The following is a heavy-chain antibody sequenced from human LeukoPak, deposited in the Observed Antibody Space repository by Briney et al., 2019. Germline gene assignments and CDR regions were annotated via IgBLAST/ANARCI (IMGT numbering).Heavy chain of an antibody. CDR2: IYHSGST. J-gene: IGHJ4*02. CDR1: GGSISSSNW. D-gene: IGHD3-22*01. CDR3: ASRTYYYDSSGYTFDY. Sequence: SGTLSLTCAVSGGSISSSNWWSWVRQPPGKGLEWIGEIYHSGSTNYNPSLKSRVTISVDKSKNQFSLKLSSVTAADTAVYYCASRTYYYDSSGYTFDYWGQGTLVTVSS. V-gene: IGHV4-4*02.